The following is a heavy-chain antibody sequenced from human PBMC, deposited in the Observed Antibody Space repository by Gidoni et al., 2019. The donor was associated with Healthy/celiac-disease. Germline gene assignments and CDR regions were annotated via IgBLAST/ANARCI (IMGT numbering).Heavy chain of an antibody. J-gene: IGHJ4*02. CDR3: ARHSAYYYDSSGYSPELYYFDY. CDR1: GCTFSSNA. Sequence: QVQLVQSGAEVKKPGPSVKVSCQASGCTFSSNANSWVRQAPGQGLEWMGGIIPICGTANYPQKFQVRVTITADESTSTAYMELSSLRSEDTAVYYCARHSAYYYDSSGYSPELYYFDYWGQGTLVTVSS. V-gene: IGHV1-69*01. CDR2: IIPICGTA. D-gene: IGHD3-22*01.